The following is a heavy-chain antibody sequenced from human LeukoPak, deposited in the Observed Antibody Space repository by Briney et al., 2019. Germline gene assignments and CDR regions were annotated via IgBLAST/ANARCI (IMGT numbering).Heavy chain of an antibody. Sequence: PSETLSLTCTVSGGSISSYYWSWIRQPPGKGLEWIGYIYYSGSTNYNPSLKSRGTISVDTSKNQFSLKLSSVTAADTAVYYCARVSDYVWGSYRYQDDYGWDVWGQGTTGTVSS. V-gene: IGHV4-59*01. J-gene: IGHJ6*02. CDR2: IYYSGST. CDR1: GGSISSYY. CDR3: ARVSDYVWGSYRYQDDYGWDV. D-gene: IGHD3-16*02.